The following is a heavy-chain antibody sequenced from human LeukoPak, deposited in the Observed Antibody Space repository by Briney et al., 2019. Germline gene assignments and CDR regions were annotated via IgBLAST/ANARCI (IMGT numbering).Heavy chain of an antibody. D-gene: IGHD2-15*01. J-gene: IGHJ4*02. V-gene: IGHV3-23*01. CDR3: AKGLKGCRGGSCYYFFDF. Sequence: PGGSLRLSCAASGFAFSNYAMSWVRQAPGKGLEWVSSITGSGGGTYYADSVKGRFTISRDNSKNTLDLQMNSLRAEDTAVYYCAKGLKGCRGGSCYYFFDFWGQGTLVTVSS. CDR1: GFAFSNYA. CDR2: ITGSGGGT.